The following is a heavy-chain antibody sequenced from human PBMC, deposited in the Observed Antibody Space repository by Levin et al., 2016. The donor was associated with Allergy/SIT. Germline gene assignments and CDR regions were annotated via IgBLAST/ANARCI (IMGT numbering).Heavy chain of an antibody. CDR1: GFIFEHYA. CDR2: ITWNSDNT. CDR3: AKALMGGDYFDI. J-gene: IGHJ3*02. V-gene: IGHV3-9*01. Sequence: SLKISCAASGFIFEHYAMHWVRQAPGKGLEWVSGITWNSDNTGYADSVEGRFTISRDNAKNSLYLQMNGLRLEDTALYYCAKALMGGDYFDIWGPGTVVTVSS. D-gene: IGHD2-21*01.